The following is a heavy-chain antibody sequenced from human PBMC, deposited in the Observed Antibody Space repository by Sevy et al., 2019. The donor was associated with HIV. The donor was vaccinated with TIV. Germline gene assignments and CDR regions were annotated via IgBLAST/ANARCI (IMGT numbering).Heavy chain of an antibody. D-gene: IGHD3-10*01. V-gene: IGHV1-2*06. J-gene: IGHJ6*02. Sequence: ASVKVSCKASGYTFTGYYMHWVRQAPGQGLEWMGRINPNSGGTNYAQKFQGRVTMTRDTSISTAYMELGRLRSDDTAVYYCVRDPASRYYGSGKGMDVWGQGTTVTVSS. CDR1: GYTFTGYY. CDR2: INPNSGGT. CDR3: VRDPASRYYGSGKGMDV.